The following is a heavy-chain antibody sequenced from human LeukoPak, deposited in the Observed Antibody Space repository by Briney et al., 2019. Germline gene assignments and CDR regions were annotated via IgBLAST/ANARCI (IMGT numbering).Heavy chain of an antibody. V-gene: IGHV4-39*01. J-gene: IGHJ4*02. Sequence: SETLSLTCTVSGGSISGSCCYWGWVRQTPGKDLEWIGSTSYSGSTHYNPSFKSRVTVSVDTSKNQFFLNLSSVTAADTAVYYCSRTTGDSAIIAAHWGQGTLVTVSS. CDR3: SRTTGDSAIIAAH. CDR1: GGSISGSCCY. CDR2: TSYSGST. D-gene: IGHD3-16*01.